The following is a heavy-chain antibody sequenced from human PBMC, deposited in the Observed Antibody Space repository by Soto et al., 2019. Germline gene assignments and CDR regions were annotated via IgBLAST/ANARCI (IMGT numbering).Heavy chain of an antibody. CDR1: GFTFSSYG. Sequence: GGSLRLSCAASGFTFSSYGMHWVRQAPGKGLEWVAVIWYDGSNKYYADSVKGRFTISRDNSKNTLYLQMNGLRAEDTAVYYCARGTTIFGVVIRAAFDIWGQGTMVTVSS. CDR2: IWYDGSNK. V-gene: IGHV3-33*01. J-gene: IGHJ3*02. CDR3: ARGTTIFGVVIRAAFDI. D-gene: IGHD3-3*01.